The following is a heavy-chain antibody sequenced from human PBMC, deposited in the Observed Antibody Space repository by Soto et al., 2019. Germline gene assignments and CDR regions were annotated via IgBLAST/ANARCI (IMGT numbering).Heavy chain of an antibody. J-gene: IGHJ5*02. CDR3: AKDVTSHGPRGYSSSWYGWFDP. Sequence: EVQLLESGGGLVQPGGSLRPSCAASGFTFSSHVMSWVRQAPGRGLEWVAAASARNTNTYYADSVKGRFTISRDNSKSTVHMQLDSLRVADTAVYHCAKDVTSHGPRGYSSSWYGWFDPWGQGTLVVVSS. CDR2: ASARNTNT. D-gene: IGHD6-13*01. V-gene: IGHV3-23*01. CDR1: GFTFSSHV.